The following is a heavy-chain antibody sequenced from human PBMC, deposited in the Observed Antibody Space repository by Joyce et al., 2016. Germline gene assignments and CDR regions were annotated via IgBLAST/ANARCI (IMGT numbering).Heavy chain of an antibody. J-gene: IGHJ4*02. CDR1: GFTFSNYY. Sequence: QVQLVESGGGVVQPGTYLRLSCAASGFTFSNYYMHWVRQAPGKGLEWVAIILDGGRGKYADSVKGRFTVSRDNSKSTLYLQMNSLSAEDTAVYYCATRGVAGTGDFDYWGQGTLVTVSS. V-gene: IGHV3-30*04. CDR3: ATRGVAGTGDFDY. CDR2: ILDGGRGK. D-gene: IGHD6-19*01.